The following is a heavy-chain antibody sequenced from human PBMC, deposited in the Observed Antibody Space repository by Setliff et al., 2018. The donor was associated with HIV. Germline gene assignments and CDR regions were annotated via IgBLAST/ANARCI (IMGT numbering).Heavy chain of an antibody. Sequence: NPSETLSLTCAVYGGSFSGYYWSWIRQPPGKGLEWIGEINHSGSTNYNPSLKSRVTISVDTSKNQFSLKLSSVTAADTAVYYCATVGAGGREYYSDYWGQGTLVTAPQ. CDR1: GGSFSGYY. V-gene: IGHV4-34*01. CDR3: ATVGAGGREYYSDY. CDR2: INHSGST. J-gene: IGHJ4*02. D-gene: IGHD1-26*01.